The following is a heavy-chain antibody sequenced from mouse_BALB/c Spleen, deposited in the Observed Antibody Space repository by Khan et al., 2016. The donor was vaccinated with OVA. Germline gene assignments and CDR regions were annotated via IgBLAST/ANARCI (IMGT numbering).Heavy chain of an antibody. CDR1: GYSITSDYA. CDR3: ASELGRYYALDY. J-gene: IGHJ4*01. D-gene: IGHD4-1*01. Sequence: VQLKESGPGLVKPSQSLSLTCTVTGYSITSDYAWNWIRQFPGNKLEWMGYICYSGSTTYNPSLKSRISITRDTSKDQSFLRLKSMTSEDTATYFCASELGRYYALDYWGQGTSVTVSS. CDR2: ICYSGST. V-gene: IGHV3-2*02.